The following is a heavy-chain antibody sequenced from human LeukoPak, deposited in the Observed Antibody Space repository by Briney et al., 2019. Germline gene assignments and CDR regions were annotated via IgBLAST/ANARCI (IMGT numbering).Heavy chain of an antibody. CDR2: IGRNSVPT. J-gene: IGHJ4*02. CDR3: AKRYGSGSYGYFDY. Sequence: GGSLRLSCAASGFTFSSYTMNWVRQAPGKGLEWVSGIGRNSVPTVYADSVKGRFTISRDNSKNTLYLQMNSLRAEDTAVYYCAKRYGSGSYGYFDYWGQGTLVTVSS. D-gene: IGHD3-10*01. CDR1: GFTFSSYT. V-gene: IGHV3-23*01.